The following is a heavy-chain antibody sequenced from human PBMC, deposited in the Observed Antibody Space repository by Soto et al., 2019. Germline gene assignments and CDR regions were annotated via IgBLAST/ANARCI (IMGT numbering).Heavy chain of an antibody. V-gene: IGHV3-23*01. CDR2: ISGSGGST. CDR3: AKAASPGIAVAGTLKY. Sequence: GGSLRLSCAASGFTFNSYAMSWVRQAPGKGLEWVSGISGSGGSTYYADSVKGRFTISRDNSKNTLYLQMNSLRAEDTAVYYCAKAASPGIAVAGTLKYWGQGTLVTVSS. J-gene: IGHJ4*02. D-gene: IGHD6-19*01. CDR1: GFTFNSYA.